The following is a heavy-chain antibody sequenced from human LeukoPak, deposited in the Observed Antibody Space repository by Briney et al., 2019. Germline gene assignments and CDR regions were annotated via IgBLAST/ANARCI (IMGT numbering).Heavy chain of an antibody. J-gene: IGHJ4*02. D-gene: IGHD2-8*01. CDR2: IYTSGST. V-gene: IGHV4-4*07. CDR3: ARTPYCTNGICYQRNYFDY. CDR1: GGSISTYY. Sequence: PSETLSLTCTVSGGSISTYYWSWIRQPAGKGLEWTGRIYTSGSTNYNPSLKSRVTMSVDTSKSQFSLKLSSVTAADTAVYYCARTPYCTNGICYQRNYFDYWGQGNLVTVSS.